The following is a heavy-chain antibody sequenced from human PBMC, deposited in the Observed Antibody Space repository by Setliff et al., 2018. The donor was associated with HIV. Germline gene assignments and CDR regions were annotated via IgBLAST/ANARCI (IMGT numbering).Heavy chain of an antibody. V-gene: IGHV4-34*01. D-gene: IGHD3-10*01. Sequence: ETLGLTCAAYGGSLSGYYWSWIRQTPGKGLEWIGEVQYSGRTAYNPSLQSRVAISVDMYRNQFFLRLTSRTPADTSVYYCARHRAQRGSGTYYDDWFDPWGLGTLVTVSS. CDR2: VQYSGRT. CDR3: ARHRAQRGSGTYYDDWFDP. J-gene: IGHJ5*02. CDR1: GGSLSGYY.